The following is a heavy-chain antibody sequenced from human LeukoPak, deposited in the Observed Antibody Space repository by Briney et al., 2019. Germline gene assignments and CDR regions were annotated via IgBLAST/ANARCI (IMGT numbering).Heavy chain of an antibody. V-gene: IGHV4-34*01. CDR3: ARGLNYDFWSGYHYPYYYYYMDV. Sequence: SETLSLTCAVYGGSFSGYYWSWIRQPPGKGLEWIGEINHSGSTNYNPSLKSRVTISVDTSENQFSLKLSSVTAADTAVYYCARGLNYDFWSGYHYPYYYYYMDVWGKGTTVTVSS. CDR1: GGSFSGYY. CDR2: INHSGST. D-gene: IGHD3-3*01. J-gene: IGHJ6*03.